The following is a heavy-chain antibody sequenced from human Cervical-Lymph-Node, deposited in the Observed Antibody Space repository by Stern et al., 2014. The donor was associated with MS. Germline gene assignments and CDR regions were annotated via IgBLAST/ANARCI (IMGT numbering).Heavy chain of an antibody. V-gene: IGHV3-30*03. J-gene: IGHJ4*02. CDR2: ISFDESKE. D-gene: IGHD3-16*01. Sequence: QVQLVESGGGVVQPGKSLRLSCAASGFSLRRDGVHWVRLAPGQGLERVAVISFDESKEYYEDTVKGRFTISRDNSKNTVYLQMNSLRPEDAAVYYYATSTGGGTLDYWGQGTLVSVSS. CDR3: ATSTGGGTLDY. CDR1: GFSLRRDG.